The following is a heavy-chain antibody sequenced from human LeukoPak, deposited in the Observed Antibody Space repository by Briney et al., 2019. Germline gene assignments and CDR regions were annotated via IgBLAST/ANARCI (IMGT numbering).Heavy chain of an antibody. Sequence: PGGSLRLSCAASEFTFSNYWMSWVRLAPGKGMEWVANIKQDGSGTYYVDSVKGRFTISRDNAKNSLYLQMNSLRAEDTAVAYCAGCSTVTTYYYSYYMDIWGKGTTVTVSS. V-gene: IGHV3-7*01. CDR3: AGCSTVTTYYYSYYMDI. CDR2: IKQDGSGT. D-gene: IGHD4-17*01. CDR1: EFTFSNYW. J-gene: IGHJ6*03.